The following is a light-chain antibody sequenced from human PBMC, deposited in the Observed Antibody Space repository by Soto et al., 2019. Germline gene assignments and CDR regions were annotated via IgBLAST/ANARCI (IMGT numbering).Light chain of an antibody. CDR2: DST. CDR3: QQRNVWPPIT. Sequence: VLTQSPATLSLSPGERATLSCRASQSIHTSLAWYQQKSGKPPRLVIYDSTLRANGVPDRFGGSRSGTEFTLTTNSLEPEDFAVYYCQQRNVWPPITFGKGTRREIK. V-gene: IGKV3-11*01. J-gene: IGKJ5*01. CDR1: QSIHTS.